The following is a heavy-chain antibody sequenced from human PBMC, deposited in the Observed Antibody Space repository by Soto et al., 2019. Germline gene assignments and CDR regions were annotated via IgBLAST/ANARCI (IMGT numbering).Heavy chain of an antibody. CDR1: GGSFSGYY. D-gene: IGHD3-9*01. CDR3: ARDPLLRYFDWLFPDAFDI. J-gene: IGHJ3*02. Sequence: QVQLQQWGAGLLKPSETLSLTCAVYGGSFSGYYWSWIRQPPGKGLEWIGEINHSGSTNYNPSLKSRVTISVDTSKNQLSLKLSSVTAADTAVYYFARDPLLRYFDWLFPDAFDIWGQGTMVTVSS. V-gene: IGHV4-34*01. CDR2: INHSGST.